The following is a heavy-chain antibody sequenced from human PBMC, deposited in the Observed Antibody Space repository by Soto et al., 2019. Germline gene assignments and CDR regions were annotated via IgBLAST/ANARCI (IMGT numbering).Heavy chain of an antibody. CDR2: IYPGDSDT. CDR3: ARPXDHYYDSSGYRPYAFDI. D-gene: IGHD3-22*01. Sequence: GESLKISCKGSGYSFTIYWIGWVRQMPGKGLEWMGIIYPGDSDTRYSPSFQGQVTISADKSISTAYLQWSSLKASDTAMYYCARPXDHYYDSSGYRPYAFDIWGQGTMVTVSS. J-gene: IGHJ3*02. CDR1: GYSFTIYW. V-gene: IGHV5-51*01.